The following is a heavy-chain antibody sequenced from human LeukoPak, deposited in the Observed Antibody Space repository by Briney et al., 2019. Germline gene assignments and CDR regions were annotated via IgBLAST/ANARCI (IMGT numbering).Heavy chain of an antibody. J-gene: IGHJ4*02. CDR3: ARDRAWNYFDY. D-gene: IGHD3-3*01. Sequence: QPGGSLRLSCAPSGFTFSRHGMHWVRQAPGKGLEWVAIISNDGSRKYYAHSVEGRFTISRDNSKNTLYLQMDSLRAEDTVVYYCARDRAWNYFDYWGQGTLVTVSS. V-gene: IGHV3-30*03. CDR1: GFTFSRHG. CDR2: ISNDGSRK.